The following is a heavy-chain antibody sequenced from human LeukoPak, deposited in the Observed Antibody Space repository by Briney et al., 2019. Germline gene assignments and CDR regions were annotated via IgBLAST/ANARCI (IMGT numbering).Heavy chain of an antibody. Sequence: SETLSLTCTVSGYSISSGYYWGWIRQPPGKGLEWIGSIYHSGSTYYNPSLKSRVTISVDTSKNQFSLKLSSVTAADTAVYYCARDGFLWQKPGRGYYYYGMDVWGQGTTVTVSS. CDR1: GYSISSGYY. V-gene: IGHV4-38-2*02. CDR3: ARDGFLWQKPGRGYYYYGMDV. J-gene: IGHJ6*02. D-gene: IGHD3-10*01. CDR2: IYHSGST.